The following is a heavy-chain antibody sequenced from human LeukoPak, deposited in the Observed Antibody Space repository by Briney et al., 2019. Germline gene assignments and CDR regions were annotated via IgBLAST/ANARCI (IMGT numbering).Heavy chain of an antibody. J-gene: IGHJ4*02. Sequence: PSETLSLTCTVSGGSISSYYWSWIRQPPGKGLEWIGYIYYSGSTNYNPSLKSRVTISVDTSKNQFSLKLSSVTAADTAVYYCARDIMRNYYDRYYFDYWGQGTLVTVSS. CDR1: GGSISSYY. CDR3: ARDIMRNYYDRYYFDY. CDR2: IYYSGST. V-gene: IGHV4-59*12. D-gene: IGHD3-22*01.